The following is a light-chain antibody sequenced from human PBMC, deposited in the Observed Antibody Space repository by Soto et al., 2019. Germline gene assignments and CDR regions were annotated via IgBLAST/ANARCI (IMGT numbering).Light chain of an antibody. CDR2: DAS. CDR1: QSVNNA. CDR3: QHRRCWPPT. V-gene: IGKV3-11*01. J-gene: IGKJ4*01. Sequence: EIVLTQSPDTLSLSPGERATLSCRASQSVNNALAWYQQKPGQAPRLLIYDASNRATGIPARFSGSGSGTDFTLTNRSPGPAGSDFYYFQHRRCWPPTFGGGTKVEIK.